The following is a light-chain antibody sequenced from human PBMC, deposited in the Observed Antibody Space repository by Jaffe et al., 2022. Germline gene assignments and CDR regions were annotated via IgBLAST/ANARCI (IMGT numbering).Light chain of an antibody. J-gene: IGLJ1*01. V-gene: IGLV2-8*01. CDR2: EVS. Sequence: QSALTQPPSASGSPGQSVTISCTGTSSDVGGYNFVSWYQQHPGKAPKLMIYEVSKRPSGVPDRFSGSKSGNTASLTVSGLQAEDEADYYCSSYGGSNNYVFGTGTKVTVL. CDR1: SSDVGGYNF. CDR3: SSYGGSNNYV.